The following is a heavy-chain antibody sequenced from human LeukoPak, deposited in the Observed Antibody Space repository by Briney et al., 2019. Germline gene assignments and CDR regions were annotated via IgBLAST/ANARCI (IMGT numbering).Heavy chain of an antibody. CDR1: GGTFSSYA. Sequence: SVKVSCKASGGTFSSYAISWVRQAPGQGLEWMGGIIPIFGTANYAQKFQGRVTITADESTSTAYMELSSLRSEDTAVYYCARDPCYYYGSGVPGGGWFDPWGQGTLVTVSS. J-gene: IGHJ5*02. CDR3: ARDPCYYYGSGVPGGGWFDP. D-gene: IGHD3-10*01. CDR2: IIPIFGTA. V-gene: IGHV1-69*01.